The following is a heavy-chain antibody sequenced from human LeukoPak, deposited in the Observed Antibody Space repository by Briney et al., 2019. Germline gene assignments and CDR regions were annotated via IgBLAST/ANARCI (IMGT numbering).Heavy chain of an antibody. CDR1: GGSFSGYY. CDR3: ARGGVGGAMVRRFSDY. D-gene: IGHD3-16*01. J-gene: IGHJ4*02. CDR2: INHSGST. V-gene: IGHV4-34*01. Sequence: SETLSLTCAVYGGSFSGYYWGWIRHPPGKGLEWIGEINHSGSTNYNPSLKSRVTISVDTSRNQFSLKLSSVTAADTAVYYCARGGVGGAMVRRFSDYWGQGTLVTVSS.